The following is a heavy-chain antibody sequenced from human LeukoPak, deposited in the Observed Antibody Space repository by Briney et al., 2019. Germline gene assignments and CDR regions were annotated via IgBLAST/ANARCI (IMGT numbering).Heavy chain of an antibody. CDR1: GDSVSSNSAA. CDR2: TYYKSKWYN. D-gene: IGHD2-8*01. V-gene: IGHV6-1*01. CDR3: ARDQNIYCTNGVCYSDWFDP. Sequence: SQTLSLTCAISGDSVSSNSAAWNWIRQSPSRGLEWLGRTYYKSKWYNDYAVSVKSRITINPDTSKNQFSLQLNSVTPEDTAVYYCARDQNIYCTNGVCYSDWFDPWGQGTLVTVSS. J-gene: IGHJ5*02.